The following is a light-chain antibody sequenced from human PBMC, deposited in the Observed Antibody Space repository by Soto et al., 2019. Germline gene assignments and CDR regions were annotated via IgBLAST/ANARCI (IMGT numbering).Light chain of an antibody. CDR1: SSDVGSYNY. V-gene: IGLV2-14*01. CDR3: ISYTASITHVV. J-gene: IGLJ2*01. Sequence: QSALTQPASVSGSPGQSITISCTGTSSDVGSYNYVSWYQQYPGKAPKLMIYDVSNRPSGVSYRFSGSKSGNTASLKISGLQAEDEADYYCISYTASITHVVFVGGTKLT. CDR2: DVS.